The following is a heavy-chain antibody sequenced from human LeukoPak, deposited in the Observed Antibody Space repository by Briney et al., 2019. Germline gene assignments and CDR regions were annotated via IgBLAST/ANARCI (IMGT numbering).Heavy chain of an antibody. V-gene: IGHV3-11*01. CDR2: ISSSGSAI. CDR3: ARGAAARPFYFDY. CDR1: GFTFSDYY. D-gene: IGHD6-6*01. J-gene: IGHJ4*02. Sequence: KPGGSLRLSCAASGFTFSDYYMSWIRQAPGKGLEWVSYISSSGSAIYYADSVKGRFTISRDNAKNPLYLQMNSLRAEDTAVYYCARGAAARPFYFDYWGQGTLVTVSS.